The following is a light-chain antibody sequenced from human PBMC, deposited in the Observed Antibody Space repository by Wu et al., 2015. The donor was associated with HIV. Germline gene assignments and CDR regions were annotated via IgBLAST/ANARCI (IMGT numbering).Light chain of an antibody. J-gene: IGKJ3*01. Sequence: EVVLTQSPGTLSLSRGQRVTLSCRASQGISNNYLAWYQQKSGQAPRLVIYAASTRATGIPDRFSGSGSGTDFTLSISRLEPEDFAVYYCQQFDNSQFTFGPGTKVDIK. V-gene: IGKV3-20*01. CDR1: QGISNNY. CDR3: QQFDNSQFT. CDR2: AAS.